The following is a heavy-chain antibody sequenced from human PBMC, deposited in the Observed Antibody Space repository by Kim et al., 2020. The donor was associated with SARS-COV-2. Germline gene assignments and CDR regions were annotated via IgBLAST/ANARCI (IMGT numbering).Heavy chain of an antibody. V-gene: IGHV1-18*01. CDR1: GYTFGNYG. CDR3: AKDGVSGWFEH. Sequence: ASVQVSCKASGYTFGNYGICWVRQAPGQGLEWMGWIKPDSGKTDYAQRFQGRVTLTTDTSTRTASMELRSLTSDDTANYYCAKDGVSGWFEHWGQGALVT. CDR2: IKPDSGKT. J-gene: IGHJ5*02. D-gene: IGHD2-8*01.